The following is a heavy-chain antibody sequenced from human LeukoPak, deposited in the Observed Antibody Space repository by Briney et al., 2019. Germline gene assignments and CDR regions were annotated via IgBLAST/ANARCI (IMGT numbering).Heavy chain of an antibody. CDR3: ACREFYSPWPGP. D-gene: IGHD5-18*01. Sequence: GESLKISCKGSGYSFTSYWIGWVRQTPGKGLEWMGVIYPGGSRTRYNPPFEGQVTISADKSINTAYLQWSSLKASDTAMYYCACREFYSPWPGPWGQGTLVTVSS. CDR1: GYSFTSYW. J-gene: IGHJ5*02. CDR2: IYPGGSRT. V-gene: IGHV5-51*01.